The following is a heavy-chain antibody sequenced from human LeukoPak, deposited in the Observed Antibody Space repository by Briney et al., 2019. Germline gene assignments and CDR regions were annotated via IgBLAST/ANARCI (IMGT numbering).Heavy chain of an antibody. V-gene: IGHV6-1*01. Sequence: SQTLSLTYAISGDSVSVIPAVWTWVRQSPSRGLEWLGSAYYRSKWYIDYAVSVKGRITITPDTSKNQFSLQQNSVTPENTAVYYCARGAVRGGTNFDYWGQGTLVTVSS. J-gene: IGHJ4*02. D-gene: IGHD3-10*01. CDR3: ARGAVRGGTNFDY. CDR2: AYYRSKWYI. CDR1: GDSVSVIPAV.